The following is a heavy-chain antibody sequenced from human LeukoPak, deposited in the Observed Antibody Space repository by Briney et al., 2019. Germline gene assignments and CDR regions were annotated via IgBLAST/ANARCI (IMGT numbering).Heavy chain of an antibody. D-gene: IGHD6-6*01. CDR1: GYTFTSYA. CDR3: AREGGRAGSSDFDY. Sequence: ASVKVSCKAAGYTFTSYAMNWVRQPPGQGLEWMGGINTKTGNPTDAHRFTGRFVFSLDTSVSTAYLQISSLKAEDTAVYYCAREGGRAGSSDFDYWGQGTLVTVSS. CDR2: INTKTGNP. V-gene: IGHV7-4-1*02. J-gene: IGHJ4*02.